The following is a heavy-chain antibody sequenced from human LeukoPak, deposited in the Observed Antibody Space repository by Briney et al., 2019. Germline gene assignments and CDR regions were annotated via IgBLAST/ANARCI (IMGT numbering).Heavy chain of an antibody. D-gene: IGHD6-6*01. CDR1: GFTFRSYG. CDR3: AKDREQLVHKYYFDY. Sequence: GGSLRLSCAASGFTFRSYGMHWVRQAPGKGLEWVAVIWYDGSNKYYADSVKGRITISRDNSKNTLYLQMNSLRAEDTAVYYCAKDREQLVHKYYFDYWGQGTLVTVSS. CDR2: IWYDGSNK. V-gene: IGHV3-33*06. J-gene: IGHJ4*02.